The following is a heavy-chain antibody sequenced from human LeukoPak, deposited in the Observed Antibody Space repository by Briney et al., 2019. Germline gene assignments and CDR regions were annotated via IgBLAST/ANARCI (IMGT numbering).Heavy chain of an antibody. D-gene: IGHD3-10*02. V-gene: IGHV3-23*01. CDR1: GFTFKLYA. J-gene: IGHJ5*02. CDR2: IGGSGDGT. Sequence: AGSLRLSCTASGFTFKLYAMTWVRQAPGKGLEWVSGIGGSGDGTHYTHSVKGRFTISRDNSKNTSYLQMNSLRAEDTAVYYCAKDRGPYVGIDNNWFDPWGQGTLVIVSS. CDR3: AKDRGPYVGIDNNWFDP.